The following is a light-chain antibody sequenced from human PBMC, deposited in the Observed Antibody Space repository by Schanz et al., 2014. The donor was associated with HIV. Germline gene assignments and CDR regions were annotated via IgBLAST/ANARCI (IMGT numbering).Light chain of an antibody. CDR3: SSYTSSSTWV. Sequence: QSALTQPASVSGSPGQSITISCTGTNSDVGNYNFVSWYQQHPGKAPKLMIYDVSVRPSGVSHRFSGSKSGNTASLTISGLQADDEAHYYCSSYTSSSTWVFGGGTKLTVL. J-gene: IGLJ3*02. CDR2: DVS. CDR1: NSDVGNYNF. V-gene: IGLV2-14*03.